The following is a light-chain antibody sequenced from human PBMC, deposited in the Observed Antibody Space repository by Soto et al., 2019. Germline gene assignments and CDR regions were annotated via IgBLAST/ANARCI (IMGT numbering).Light chain of an antibody. Sequence: DIVMTQSPLSLPVTPGEPASISCRSSQSLLHSNGYNYLDWYLQKPGQSPQLLIYLGSNRASGVPDRFSGSGSGTDFTLKISRVEAEDVGVYYCMQALQTRTLGQGTKVDIK. CDR3: MQALQTRT. V-gene: IGKV2-28*01. CDR2: LGS. J-gene: IGKJ1*01. CDR1: QSLLHSNGYNY.